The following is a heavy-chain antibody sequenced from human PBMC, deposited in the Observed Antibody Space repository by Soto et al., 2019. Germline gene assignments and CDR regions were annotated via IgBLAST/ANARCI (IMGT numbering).Heavy chain of an antibody. D-gene: IGHD6-19*01. CDR2: ISYDGSNK. J-gene: IGHJ5*02. Sequence: GGSLRLSCAASGFTFSSYAMHWVRQAPGKGLEWVAVISYDGSNKYYADSVKGRFTISRDNSKNTLYLQMSSLRAEDTAVYYCARDEVAGTFNWFDPWGQGTLVTAPQ. CDR1: GFTFSSYA. CDR3: ARDEVAGTFNWFDP. V-gene: IGHV3-30-3*01.